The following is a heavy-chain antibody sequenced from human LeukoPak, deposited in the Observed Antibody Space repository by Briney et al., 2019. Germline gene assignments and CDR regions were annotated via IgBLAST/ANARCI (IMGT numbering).Heavy chain of an antibody. CDR3: ARRMSSGCYGMDV. V-gene: IGHV3-30*04. CDR1: GFTFSSYA. CDR2: ISYDGSNK. Sequence: PGGSLRLSCAASGFTFSSYAMHWVRQAPGKGLEWVAVISYDGSNKYYADSVKGRFTISRDNSKNTLYLQMNSLRAEDTAVYYCARRMSSGCYGMDVWGQGTTVTVSS. J-gene: IGHJ6*02. D-gene: IGHD6-19*01.